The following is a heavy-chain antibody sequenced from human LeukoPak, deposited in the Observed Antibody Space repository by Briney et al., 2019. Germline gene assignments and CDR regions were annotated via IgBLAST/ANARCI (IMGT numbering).Heavy chain of an antibody. J-gene: IGHJ4*02. CDR3: ARKNGLDY. Sequence: GGSQRLSCAASGFTFSSDWMNWDRQAPGKGLEWVANINQDGSEKYYVDSVKGRFTISRDNAKNSLYLQMNSLRDEDAAVYYCARKNGLDYWGQGTLVSVSS. V-gene: IGHV3-7*01. CDR2: INQDGSEK. CDR1: GFTFSSDW.